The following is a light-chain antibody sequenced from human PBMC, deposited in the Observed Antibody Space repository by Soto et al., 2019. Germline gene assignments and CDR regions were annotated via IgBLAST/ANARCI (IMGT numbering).Light chain of an antibody. J-gene: IGLJ2*01. V-gene: IGLV1-40*01. CDR1: SSNIGAGYD. Sequence: QSVLTQPPSVYGAPGQRVTISCTGSSSNIGAGYDVHWYQQLPGTAPKLLIYGNNNRPSGVPDRFSGSKSGTSASLAITGLQAEDEADYYCQSYDSSLRMVFGGGTQLTVL. CDR2: GNN. CDR3: QSYDSSLRMV.